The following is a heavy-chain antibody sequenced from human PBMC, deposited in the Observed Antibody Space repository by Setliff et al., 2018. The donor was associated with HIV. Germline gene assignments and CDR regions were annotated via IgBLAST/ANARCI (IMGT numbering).Heavy chain of an antibody. CDR3: TTDLGGSYHGWNY. J-gene: IGHJ4*02. V-gene: IGHV3-15*07. CDR1: GFTFSNAW. D-gene: IGHD1-26*01. CDR2: IKSKTDGGTT. Sequence: SLSCAASGFTFSNAWMNWVRQAPGKGLEWVGRIKSKTDGGTTDYAAPVKGRFTISRDDSKNTLYLQMNSLKTEDTAVYYCTTDLGGSYHGWNYWGQGTLVTVSS.